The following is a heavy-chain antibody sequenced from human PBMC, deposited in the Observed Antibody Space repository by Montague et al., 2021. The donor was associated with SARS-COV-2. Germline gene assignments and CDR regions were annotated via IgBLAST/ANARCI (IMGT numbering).Heavy chain of an antibody. CDR3: ARVRYYGSGTSLGMDV. D-gene: IGHD3-10*01. J-gene: IGHJ6*02. CDR2: INHSGST. V-gene: IGHV4-34*01. CDR1: GGSFSGYY. Sequence: SETLSLTCAVYGGSFSGYYWSWIRQPPGKGLEWSGEINHSGSTNYNPSLKSRVTISVDTSKDQFSLKLSSVTAADTAADYCARVRYYGSGTSLGMDVWGQGTTVTVSS.